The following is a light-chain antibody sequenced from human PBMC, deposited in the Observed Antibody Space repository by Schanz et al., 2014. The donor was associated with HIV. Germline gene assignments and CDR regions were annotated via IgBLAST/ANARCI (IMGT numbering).Light chain of an antibody. V-gene: IGLV2-8*01. J-gene: IGLJ3*02. CDR1: SSDVGGYNY. CDR2: EVS. Sequence: QSVLTQPPSASGSPGQSVTISCTGTSSDVGGYNYVSWYQQHPGKAPKLMIYEVSKRPSGVPDRFSGSKSGNTASLAISGLQSEDEADYYCAAWDDSLNGWVFGGGTKATVL. CDR3: AAWDDSLNGWV.